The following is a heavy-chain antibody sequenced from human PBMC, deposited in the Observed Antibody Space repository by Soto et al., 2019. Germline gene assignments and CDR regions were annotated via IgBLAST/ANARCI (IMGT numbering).Heavy chain of an antibody. CDR1: GFTFSNAW. D-gene: IGHD6-19*01. V-gene: IGHV3-15*07. CDR2: IKSKTDGGTT. Sequence: EVQLVESGGGLVKPGGSLRLSCAASGFTFSNAWMNWVRQAPGKGLEWVGRIKSKTDGGTTDYAAPVKGRFTISRDDSKDTLYLQMNSLKTEDTAVYYCTTDPPRTKRAVGSYWGQGTLVTVSS. CDR3: TTDPPRTKRAVGSY. J-gene: IGHJ4*02.